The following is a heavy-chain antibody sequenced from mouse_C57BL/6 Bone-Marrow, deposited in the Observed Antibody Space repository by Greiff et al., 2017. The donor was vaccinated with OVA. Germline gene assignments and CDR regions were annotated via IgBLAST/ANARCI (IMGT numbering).Heavy chain of an antibody. CDR1: GYTFTSYW. CDR3: ARDRDDHDMGY. D-gene: IGHD2-3*01. CDR2: IDPSDSYT. Sequence: VQLQQPGAELVKPGASVKLSCKASGYTFTSYWMQWVKQRPGQGLEWIGEIDPSDSYTNYNQKFKGKATLTVDTSSSTAYMQLSSLTSEDSAVYYCARDRDDHDMGYWGQGTSVTVSS. J-gene: IGHJ4*01. V-gene: IGHV1-50*01.